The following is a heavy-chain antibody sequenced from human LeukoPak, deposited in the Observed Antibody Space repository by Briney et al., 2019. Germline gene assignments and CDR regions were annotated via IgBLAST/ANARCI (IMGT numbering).Heavy chain of an antibody. CDR3: AKVAHYYYGWASYYFFED. D-gene: IGHD3-10*01. Sequence: GGSLRLSCTASGFTFTTYWMSWVRHPPGKGLEWVANIKQDGTEKYYVDSVKGRFTISRDNAKNSLYLQMNSLRVEDTATYYCAKVAHYYYGWASYYFFEDWGQGTPVTASS. CDR1: GFTFTTYW. V-gene: IGHV3-7*01. CDR2: IKQDGTEK. J-gene: IGHJ4*02.